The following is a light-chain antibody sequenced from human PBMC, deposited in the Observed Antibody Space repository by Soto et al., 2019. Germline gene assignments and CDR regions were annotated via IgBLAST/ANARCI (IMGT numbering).Light chain of an antibody. CDR2: DAS. V-gene: IGKV1-5*01. J-gene: IGKJ1*01. CDR3: QHYADSSWT. Sequence: DIQMTQSPSTLSASVVDRVTITCRASQSINSWLAWYQQKPGKAPKLLIHDASSLESGVPSRFSGGGSGAEFTLTISSLQPDDFATYYCQHYADSSWTFGQGTKVDIK. CDR1: QSINSW.